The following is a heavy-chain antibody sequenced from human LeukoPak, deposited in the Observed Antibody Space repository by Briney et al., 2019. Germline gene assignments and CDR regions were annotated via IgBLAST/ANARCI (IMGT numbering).Heavy chain of an antibody. D-gene: IGHD3-16*02. CDR1: GGSISSYY. CDR3: ARTSYSYPLDY. V-gene: IGHV4-59*01. CDR2: IYYSGST. J-gene: IGHJ4*02. Sequence: SETLSLTCTVSGGSISSYYWSWIRQPPGKGLEWIGYIYYSGSTNYNPSLKSRVTISVDTSKNQFSLKLSSVTAADTAVYYCARTSYSYPLDYWGQGTQVTGSS.